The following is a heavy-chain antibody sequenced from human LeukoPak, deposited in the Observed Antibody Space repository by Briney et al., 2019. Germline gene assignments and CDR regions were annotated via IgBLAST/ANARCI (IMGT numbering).Heavy chain of an antibody. CDR2: IYYSGSA. CDR1: GGSNSSGDYY. J-gene: IGHJ4*02. V-gene: IGHV4-30-4*02. Sequence: PSETLSLTCTVSGGSNSSGDYYWSWIRQPPGKGLEWIGYIYYSGSAYYNPSLKSRVTISVDTSKNQFSLKLSSVTAADTAVYYCARGITGTTWNDYWGQGTLVTVSS. CDR3: ARGITGTTWNDY. D-gene: IGHD1-20*01.